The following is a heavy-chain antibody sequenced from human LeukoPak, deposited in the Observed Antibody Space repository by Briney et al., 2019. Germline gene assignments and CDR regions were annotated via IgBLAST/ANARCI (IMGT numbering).Heavy chain of an antibody. V-gene: IGHV5-51*01. CDR1: GYSFTSYW. J-gene: IGHJ5*02. D-gene: IGHD3-10*01. Sequence: GESLEISCKGSGYSFTSYWIGWVRQMAGKGLEWMGIIYPGDSDTRYSPSFQGQVTISADKSISTAYLQWSSLKASDTAMYYCARPRMVRGVITHWFDPWGQGTLVTVSS. CDR2: IYPGDSDT. CDR3: ARPRMVRGVITHWFDP.